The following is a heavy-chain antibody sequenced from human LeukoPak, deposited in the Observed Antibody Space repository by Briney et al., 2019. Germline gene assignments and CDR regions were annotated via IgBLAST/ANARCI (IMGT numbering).Heavy chain of an antibody. V-gene: IGHV1-2*02. CDR2: INPNSGGT. J-gene: IGHJ6*03. CDR1: GYTFTGYY. D-gene: IGHD3-16*01. CDR3: ARNGGVFGGVNLYYYMDV. Sequence: ASVKVSCKASGYTFTGYYMHWVRQAPGQGLEWMGWINPNSGGTNYAQNFQGRVTMTGDTSINTAYMELSRLRSDDTAVYYCARNGGVFGGVNLYYYMDVWGKGTTVTVSS.